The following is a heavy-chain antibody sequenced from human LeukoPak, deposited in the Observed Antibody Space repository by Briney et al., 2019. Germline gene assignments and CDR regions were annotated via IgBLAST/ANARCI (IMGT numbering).Heavy chain of an antibody. V-gene: IGHV3-74*01. D-gene: IGHD6-19*01. J-gene: IGHJ4*02. CDR2: INSDGSST. CDR3: AKHSSGWYHDY. Sequence: GGSLRLSCAASGFTFSSYWMHWVRHAPGKGLVWVSRINSDGSSTNYADSVKGRFTISRDNSKNTLYLQMNSLRAEDTAVYYCAKHSSGWYHDYWGQGTLVTVSS. CDR1: GFTFSSYW.